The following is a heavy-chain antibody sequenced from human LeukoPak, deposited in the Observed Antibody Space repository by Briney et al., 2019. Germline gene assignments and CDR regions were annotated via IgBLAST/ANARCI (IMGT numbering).Heavy chain of an antibody. CDR1: GFTFRNYA. CDR3: AKGNGDFDH. J-gene: IGHJ4*02. Sequence: GGSLRLSCAASGFTFRNYAMNWVRQAPGRGLQWVSSISAVGGNTYYADSVKGRFTISRDDSKNTLYLQMNSLRAEYTAVYFCAKGNGDFDHWGQGTLVTVSS. D-gene: IGHD2-8*01. V-gene: IGHV3-23*01. CDR2: ISAVGGNT.